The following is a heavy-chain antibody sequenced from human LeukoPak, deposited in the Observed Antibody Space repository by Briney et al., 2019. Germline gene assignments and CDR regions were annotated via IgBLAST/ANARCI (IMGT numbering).Heavy chain of an antibody. CDR3: ARDNSGSYPPIFDS. CDR2: IYTGGTS. J-gene: IGHJ4*02. Sequence: SETLSLTCTVSGYSMKYDYWSWVRQPAGKGLEWIARIYTGGTSNYNPSLKNRATISVDKSNTLFSLKLTSVTAADTAIYYCARDNSGSYPPIFDSWGQGTLVTVSS. CDR1: GYSMKYDY. V-gene: IGHV4-4*07. D-gene: IGHD1-26*01.